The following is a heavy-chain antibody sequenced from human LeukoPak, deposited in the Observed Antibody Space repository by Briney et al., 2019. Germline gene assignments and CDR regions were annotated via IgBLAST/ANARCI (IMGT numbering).Heavy chain of an antibody. J-gene: IGHJ5*02. CDR1: GFTFSSYW. CDR3: VYGGSYYVA. V-gene: IGHV3-7*01. Sequence: GGSLRLSCAASGFTFSSYWMTWVRQAPGKGLELVANIKEDGSEKYYVDSVKGRFTISRDNAKKSLYLQMNGLRAEDTAVYFCVYGGSYYVAWGQGTLVTVSS. CDR2: IKEDGSEK. D-gene: IGHD3-10*01.